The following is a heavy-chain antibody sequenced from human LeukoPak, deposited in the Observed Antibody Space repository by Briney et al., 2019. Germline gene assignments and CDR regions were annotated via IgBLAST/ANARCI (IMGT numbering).Heavy chain of an antibody. CDR1: GGSISSYY. CDR3: ARALVARDSGSYYGY. J-gene: IGHJ4*02. CDR2: IYYSGST. Sequence: PSETLSLTCTVSGGSISSYYWSWIRQPPGKGLEWIGYIYYSGSTNYNPSLKSRVTISVDTSKNQFSLKLSSVTAADTALYYCARALVARDSGSYYGYWGQGTLVTVPS. V-gene: IGHV4-59*01. D-gene: IGHD1-26*01.